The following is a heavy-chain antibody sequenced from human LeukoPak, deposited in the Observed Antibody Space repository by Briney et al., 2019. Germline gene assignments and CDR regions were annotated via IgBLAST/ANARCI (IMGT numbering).Heavy chain of an antibody. CDR1: GFTFSSYA. J-gene: IGHJ6*02. V-gene: IGHV3-30-3*01. D-gene: IGHD2-2*01. Sequence: PGGSLRLSCAASGFTFSSYAMHWVRQAPGKGLEWVAVISYDGSNKYYADSVKGRFTISRDNSKNTLYLQMNSLRAEDTAVYYCVRVVPAAMRTDYYGMDVWGQGTTVTVSS. CDR3: VRVVPAAMRTDYYGMDV. CDR2: ISYDGSNK.